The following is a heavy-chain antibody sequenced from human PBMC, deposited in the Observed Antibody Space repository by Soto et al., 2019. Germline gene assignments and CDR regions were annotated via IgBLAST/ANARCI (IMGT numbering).Heavy chain of an antibody. J-gene: IGHJ6*02. D-gene: IGHD6-13*01. Sequence: QVQLVESGGGVVQPGRSLRLSCAASGFTFSSYAMHWVRQAPGKGLEWVAVISYDGSNKYYADSVKGRFTISRDNSKNTLYLQMNSLRAEDTAVYYCGRGSDSSSWYLSYYGMDVWGQGTTVTVSS. CDR3: GRGSDSSSWYLSYYGMDV. CDR2: ISYDGSNK. CDR1: GFTFSSYA. V-gene: IGHV3-30-3*01.